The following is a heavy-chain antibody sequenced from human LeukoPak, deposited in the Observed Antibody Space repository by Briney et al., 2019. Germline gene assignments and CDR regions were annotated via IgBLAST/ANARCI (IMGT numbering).Heavy chain of an antibody. Sequence: PGWPLRLSCAAAGFTFSSYINNFVRQAPEKRQWWVSSISSSSSYIYYADSVKGRFTISRDNAKNSLYLQMNSLRAEDTAVYYCARGSRYSSVWGQGTLVTVSS. CDR2: ISSSSSYI. CDR3: ARGSRYSSV. D-gene: IGHD6-19*01. V-gene: IGHV3-21*01. CDR1: GFTFSSYI. J-gene: IGHJ4*02.